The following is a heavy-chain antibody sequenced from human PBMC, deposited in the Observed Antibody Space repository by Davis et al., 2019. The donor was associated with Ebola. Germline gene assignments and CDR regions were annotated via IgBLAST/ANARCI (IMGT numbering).Heavy chain of an antibody. Sequence: PGGSLRLSCSASGFTFSSYAMHWVRQAPGKVLEWVAVISYDGSNKYYADSVKGRFTISRDNSKNTLYLQMNSLRAEDTAVYYCARDRGSGRFDYWGQGTLVTVSS. CDR3: ARDRGSGRFDY. V-gene: IGHV3-30-3*01. CDR2: ISYDGSNK. D-gene: IGHD6-19*01. CDR1: GFTFSSYA. J-gene: IGHJ4*02.